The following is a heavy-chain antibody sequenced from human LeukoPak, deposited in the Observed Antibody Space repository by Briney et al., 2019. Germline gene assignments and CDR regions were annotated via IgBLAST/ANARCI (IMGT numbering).Heavy chain of an antibody. D-gene: IGHD2-15*01. Sequence: ASVKVSCKASGGTFSSYAISWVRQAPGQGLEWMGGIIPIFGTANYAQKFQGRVTMTRDMSTSTVYMELSSLRSEDTAVYYCARDGRYCSGGSCSGNWFDPWGQGTLVTVSS. J-gene: IGHJ5*02. CDR3: ARDGRYCSGGSCSGNWFDP. V-gene: IGHV1-69*05. CDR2: IIPIFGTA. CDR1: GGTFSSYA.